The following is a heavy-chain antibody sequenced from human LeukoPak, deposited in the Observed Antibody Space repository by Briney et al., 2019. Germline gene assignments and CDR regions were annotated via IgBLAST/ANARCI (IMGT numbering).Heavy chain of an antibody. Sequence: PGGSLRLSCAASGFTFSNYAMHWVRQAPGKGLEWVALITSDGNNKHYGDSVKGRFTISRDNSKNTLYLQMSSLRAEDTALYYCARESGALRGYSYGHWGQGTLVTVSS. CDR1: GFTFSNYA. V-gene: IGHV3-30*04. CDR2: ITSDGNNK. D-gene: IGHD5-18*01. CDR3: ARESGALRGYSYGH. J-gene: IGHJ4*02.